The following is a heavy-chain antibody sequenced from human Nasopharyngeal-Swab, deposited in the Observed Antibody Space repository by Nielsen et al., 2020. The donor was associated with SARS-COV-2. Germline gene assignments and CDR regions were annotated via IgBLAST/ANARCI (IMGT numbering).Heavy chain of an antibody. D-gene: IGHD3-9*01. CDR1: GFTFSSYG. V-gene: IGHV3-30*18. CDR2: ISYDGSNK. Sequence: GGSLRLSCAASGFTFSSYGMHWVRQAPGKGLEWVAVISYDGSNKYYADSVKGRFTISRDNSKNTLYLQMNSLRAEDTAVYYCAKDLYDILTRYLAGLWGFYGMDVWGQGTTVTVSS. CDR3: AKDLYDILTRYLAGLWGFYGMDV. J-gene: IGHJ6*02.